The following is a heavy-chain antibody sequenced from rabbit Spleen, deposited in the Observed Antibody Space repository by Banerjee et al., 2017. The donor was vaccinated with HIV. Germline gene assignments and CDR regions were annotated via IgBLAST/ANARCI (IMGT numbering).Heavy chain of an antibody. CDR1: GIDFSSGYY. Sequence: QSLEESGGDLVKPGASLTLTCKASGIDFSSGYYMCWVRQAPGKGLEWIACIGAGNSGSIYYASWAKGRFTISITSSTTVTLQMTSLTAADTATYFCARDLDGVIGWNFGWWGQGTLVTVS. J-gene: IGHJ4*01. D-gene: IGHD1-1*01. CDR3: ARDLDGVIGWNFGW. CDR2: IGAGNSGSI. V-gene: IGHV1S40*01.